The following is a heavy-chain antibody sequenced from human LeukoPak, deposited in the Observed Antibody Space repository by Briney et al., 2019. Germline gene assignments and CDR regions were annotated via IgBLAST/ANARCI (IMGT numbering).Heavy chain of an antibody. D-gene: IGHD3-10*01. CDR3: AKDYGSGSYFHDAFDI. CDR2: IWYDGSNK. CDR1: GFTFSNYG. V-gene: IGHV3-33*06. J-gene: IGHJ3*02. Sequence: YPGRSLRLSCAASGFTFSNYGMHWVRQAPGKGLEWVAVIWYDGSNKYYADSVKGRFTISRDNSKNTLYLQMNSLRAEDTAVYYCAKDYGSGSYFHDAFDIWGQGTMVTVSS.